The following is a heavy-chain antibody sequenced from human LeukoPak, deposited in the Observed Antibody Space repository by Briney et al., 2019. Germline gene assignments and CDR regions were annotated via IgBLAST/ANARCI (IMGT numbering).Heavy chain of an antibody. D-gene: IGHD2-15*01. CDR3: ARRIREGYCSGGNCYSFGY. J-gene: IGHJ4*02. V-gene: IGHV3-48*04. Sequence: GGSLRLSCAGSGFTFGSYSMNWVRHAPGKGLEWVSYISHTGSITDYADSVKGRFTISRDNAKNSLYLQMNTLRAEDTAVYFCARRIREGYCSGGNCYSFGYWGQGALVTVSS. CDR2: ISHTGSIT. CDR1: GFTFGSYS.